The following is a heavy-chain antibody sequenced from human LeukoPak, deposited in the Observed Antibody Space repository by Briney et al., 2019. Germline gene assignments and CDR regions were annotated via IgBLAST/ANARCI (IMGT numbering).Heavy chain of an antibody. Sequence: SETLSLTCAVYGGSFSGYYWSWIRQPPGKGLEWIGEINHSGSTNYNPSLKSRGTISVDTTKNQFSLKLSSVTAADTDVYYCARGRGYDILTGYFRFDYWGQGTLVTVSS. V-gene: IGHV4-34*01. CDR3: ARGRGYDILTGYFRFDY. D-gene: IGHD3-9*01. J-gene: IGHJ4*02. CDR1: GGSFSGYY. CDR2: INHSGST.